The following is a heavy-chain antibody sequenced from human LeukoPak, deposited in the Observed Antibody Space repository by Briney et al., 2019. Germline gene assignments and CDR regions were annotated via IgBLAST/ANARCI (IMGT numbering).Heavy chain of an antibody. CDR2: ISSSSSTI. J-gene: IGHJ6*02. V-gene: IGHV3-48*02. Sequence: QPGGSLRLSCAASGFTFSSYSMNWVRQAPGKGLEWVSYISSSSSTIYYADSVKGRFTISRDNAKNSLYLQMNSLRDEDTAVYYCARERTTVISSYGMDVWGQGITVTVSS. D-gene: IGHD4-11*01. CDR1: GFTFSSYS. CDR3: ARERTTVISSYGMDV.